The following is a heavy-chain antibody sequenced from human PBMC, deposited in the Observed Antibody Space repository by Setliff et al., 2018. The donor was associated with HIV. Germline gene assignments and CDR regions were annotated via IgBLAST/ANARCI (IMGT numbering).Heavy chain of an antibody. V-gene: IGHV3-23*01. CDR3: AKSASWDLRGWLH. CDR1: GFTFSSFA. D-gene: IGHD6-19*01. CDR2: IGGSGGSS. J-gene: IGHJ4*02. Sequence: PGGSLRLSCAASGFTFSSFAVSWVRQTPGKGLEWVSGIGGSGGSSYYADSVKGRFTVSRDYSQNTIYLQMSSLRVEDSAVYYCAKSASWDLRGWLHWGQGALVTVSS.